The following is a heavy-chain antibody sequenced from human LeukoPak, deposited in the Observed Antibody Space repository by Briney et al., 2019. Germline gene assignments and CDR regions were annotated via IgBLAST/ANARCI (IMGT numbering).Heavy chain of an antibody. CDR2: IYYSGST. CDR3: ARETPGAGHFDY. D-gene: IGHD7-27*01. J-gene: IGHJ4*02. V-gene: IGHV4-59*01. CDR1: GGSLSSYY. Sequence: SETLSLTCTVSGGSLSSYYWSWIRQPPGKGLEWIGYIYYSGSTNYNPSLKSRVTISVDTSKNQFSLKLTAVTAADTAVYYCARETPGAGHFDYWGQGSLVTVSS.